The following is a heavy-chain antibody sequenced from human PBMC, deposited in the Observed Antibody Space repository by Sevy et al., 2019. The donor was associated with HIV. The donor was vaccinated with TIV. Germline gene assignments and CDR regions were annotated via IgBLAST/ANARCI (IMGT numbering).Heavy chain of an antibody. CDR1: GGPISSSGSF. CDR3: AKIFAH. Sequence: SETLSLTCNVSGGPISSSGSFWGWIRQSPGKGLEWIGDISYVGKTNYNPSLRGRVTISRDTSNNHFSLRLKYVSAADTGVYYCAKIFAHWGQGTLVTVSS. J-gene: IGHJ5*02. CDR2: ISYVGKT. V-gene: IGHV4-39*02.